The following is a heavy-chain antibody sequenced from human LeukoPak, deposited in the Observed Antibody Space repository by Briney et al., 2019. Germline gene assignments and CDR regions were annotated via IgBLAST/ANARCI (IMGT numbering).Heavy chain of an antibody. CDR1: GFTFSSYA. J-gene: IGHJ5*02. D-gene: IGHD1-26*01. CDR3: AKAGSGSYFPT. Sequence: PGGSLRLSXAASGFTFSSYAMSWVRQAPGKGLERVSTISGSGGNTYYAESVKGRFTISRDNSKNTLYLQMNSLRAEDTAVYYCAKAGSGSYFPTWGQGTLVTVSS. V-gene: IGHV3-23*01. CDR2: ISGSGGNT.